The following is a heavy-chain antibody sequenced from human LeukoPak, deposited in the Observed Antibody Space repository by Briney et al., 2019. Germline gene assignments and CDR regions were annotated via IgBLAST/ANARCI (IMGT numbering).Heavy chain of an antibody. D-gene: IGHD5-18*01. CDR1: GYTFTSYG. CDR3: ARDESLLVTTSGYFGY. Sequence: ASVKVSCKASGYTFTSYGIRWVRQAPGQGLEWMGWISAYNGNTNYAQKLQGRVTMTTDTSTSTAYMELRSLRSDDTAVYYCARDESLLVTTSGYFGYWGQGAMVTVSS. V-gene: IGHV1-18*01. CDR2: ISAYNGNT. J-gene: IGHJ4*02.